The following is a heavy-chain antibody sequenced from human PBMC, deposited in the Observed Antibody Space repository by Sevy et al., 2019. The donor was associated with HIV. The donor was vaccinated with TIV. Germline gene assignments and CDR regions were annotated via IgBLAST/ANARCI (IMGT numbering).Heavy chain of an antibody. J-gene: IGHJ4*02. CDR1: GFSFSSYS. V-gene: IGHV3-48*01. CDR3: ARDDHWAFDY. D-gene: IGHD7-27*01. Sequence: GGSLRLSCVTSGFSFSSYSMNWVRQAPGKGLEGVSYISSSSGTIRYADSVKGRLTISRDNAKNSLFLQMNSLRAEDTTVYYCARDDHWAFDYWGQGALVTVSS. CDR2: ISSSSGTI.